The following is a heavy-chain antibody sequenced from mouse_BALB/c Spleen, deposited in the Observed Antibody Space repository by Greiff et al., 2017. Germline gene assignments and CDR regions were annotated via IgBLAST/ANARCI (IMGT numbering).Heavy chain of an antibody. J-gene: IGHJ4*01. CDR3: ARGYYGSSYDYAMDY. CDR2: IYPGNVNT. D-gene: IGHD1-1*01. CDR1: GYTFTSYY. Sequence: VQLQQSGPELVKPGASVRISCKASGYTFTSYYIHWVKQRPGQGLEWIGWIYPGNVNTKYNEKFKGKATLTADKSSSTAYMQLSSLTSEDSAVYFCARGYYGSSYDYAMDYWGQGTSVTVSS. V-gene: IGHV1S56*01.